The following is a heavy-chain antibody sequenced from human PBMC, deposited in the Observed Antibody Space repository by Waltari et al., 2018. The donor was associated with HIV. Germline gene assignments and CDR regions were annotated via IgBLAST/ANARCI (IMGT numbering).Heavy chain of an antibody. Sequence: QVQLQESGPGLVKPSGTLSLTCTVSGGSISNYWWSLIRQPPGEGLEWVGCVAYSGSTDYHPSLKIRVTISVDTSKNQFSLKLSSVTAADTAVYYCARGGCVNGVCYRGLLDSWGQGTLVTVSS. D-gene: IGHD2-8*01. CDR2: VAYSGST. V-gene: IGHV4-59*01. CDR3: ARGGCVNGVCYRGLLDS. J-gene: IGHJ4*02. CDR1: GGSISNYW.